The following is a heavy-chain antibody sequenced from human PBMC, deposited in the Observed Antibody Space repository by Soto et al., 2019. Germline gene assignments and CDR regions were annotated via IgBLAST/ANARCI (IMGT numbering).Heavy chain of an antibody. CDR2: IYYSGST. Sequence: SEILSLTCTVSGGSISSGGYYWSWIRQHPGKGLEWIGYIYYSGSTYYNPSLKSRVTISVDTSKNQFSLKLSSVTAADTAVYYCARYTAMVNLDAFDIWGQGTMVTVSS. CDR1: GGSISSGGYY. V-gene: IGHV4-31*03. CDR3: ARYTAMVNLDAFDI. D-gene: IGHD5-18*01. J-gene: IGHJ3*02.